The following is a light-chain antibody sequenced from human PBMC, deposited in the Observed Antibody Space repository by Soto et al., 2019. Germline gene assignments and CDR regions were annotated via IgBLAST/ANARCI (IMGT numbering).Light chain of an antibody. V-gene: IGKV3-20*01. CDR1: QSVNNNY. CDR2: GAS. J-gene: IGKJ1*01. Sequence: EIVLTQSPGTLSLSPGERATLSCRASQSVNNNYLAWYQQRRGQAPRLLIYGASTRATGIPDRFSGGGSGTDFTLPISRLEPEDFAVYYCQQHASSPRTFGQGTKVEIK. CDR3: QQHASSPRT.